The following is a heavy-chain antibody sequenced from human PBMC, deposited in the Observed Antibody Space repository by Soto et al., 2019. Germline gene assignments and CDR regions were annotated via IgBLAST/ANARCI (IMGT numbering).Heavy chain of an antibody. V-gene: IGHV3-23*01. CDR1: GFSFSSYA. CDR2: ISGSGGSA. J-gene: IGHJ6*03. Sequence: EVQLLESGGGLVQPGGSLRLSCAASGFSFSSYAMSWVRQAPGKGLEWVSAISGSGGSAYYADSVKGRFTFSRDNSKDTLYLQMNSLRDEDTAVYYCAKQGAAQGYLDVWGKGTTVTVSS. D-gene: IGHD6-6*01. CDR3: AKQGAAQGYLDV.